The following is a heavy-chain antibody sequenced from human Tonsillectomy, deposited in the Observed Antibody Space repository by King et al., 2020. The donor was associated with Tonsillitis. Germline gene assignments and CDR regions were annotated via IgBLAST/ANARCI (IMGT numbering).Heavy chain of an antibody. D-gene: IGHD1-26*01. CDR1: GFSFSTYG. Sequence: VQLVESGGGVVQPGGSLRLSCAASGFSFSTYGLHWVRQAPGKGLDWVALVSFDGGKTYYADSVKGRFTVSRDTSKNTLYLQMNSLRPEDTAVYYCARAPLGGTETLEYWGQGTLVTVSS. CDR2: VSFDGGKT. J-gene: IGHJ4*02. CDR3: ARAPLGGTETLEY. V-gene: IGHV3-30-3*01.